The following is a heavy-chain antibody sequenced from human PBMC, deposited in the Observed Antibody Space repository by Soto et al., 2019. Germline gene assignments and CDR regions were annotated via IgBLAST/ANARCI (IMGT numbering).Heavy chain of an antibody. CDR1: GFGFNGYD. CDR2: ISTAGDT. V-gene: IGHV3-13*01. CDR3: ARGCDRFDGMDV. J-gene: IGHJ6*02. Sequence: EVQLVESGGGLVQPGGSLRLSCAASGFGFNGYDMHWVRQAPGKNLEWVAAISTAGDTYYLGSVKGRFTISREDVKNSFSPHMNSLRVGDTAVSYCARGCDRFDGMDVWGQGTTLTVSS. D-gene: IGHD3-16*01.